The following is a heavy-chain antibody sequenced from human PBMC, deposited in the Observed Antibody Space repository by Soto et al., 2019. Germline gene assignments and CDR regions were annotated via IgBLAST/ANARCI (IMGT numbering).Heavy chain of an antibody. D-gene: IGHD3-16*02. CDR3: ARDEGLSSGLNAFDI. CDR2: IIPIFGTA. CDR1: GGTFSSYA. J-gene: IGHJ3*02. V-gene: IGHV1-69*13. Sequence: AALKVSCKASGGTFSSYAISWVRQAPGQGLEWMGGIIPIFGTANYAQKFQGRVTITADESTSTAYMELSSLRSEDTAVYYCARDEGLSSGLNAFDIWGQGTMVTVSS.